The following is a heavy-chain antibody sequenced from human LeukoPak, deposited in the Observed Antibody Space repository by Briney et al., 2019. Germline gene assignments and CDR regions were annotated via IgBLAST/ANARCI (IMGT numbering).Heavy chain of an antibody. CDR1: GGSISSGSYY. CDR3: ARGLQLGDILGWFDP. D-gene: IGHD3-9*01. V-gene: IGHV4-61*02. Sequence: SETLSLTCTVSGGSISSGSYYWSWIRQPAGKGLEWIGRIYTSGSTNYNPSLKSRVTISVDTSKNQFSLKLSSVTAADTAVYYCARGLQLGDILGWFDPWGQGTLVTVSS. CDR2: IYTSGST. J-gene: IGHJ5*02.